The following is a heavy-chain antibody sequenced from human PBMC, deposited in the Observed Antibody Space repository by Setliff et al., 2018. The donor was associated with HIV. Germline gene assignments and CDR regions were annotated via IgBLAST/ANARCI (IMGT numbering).Heavy chain of an antibody. D-gene: IGHD3-16*01. J-gene: IGHJ4*02. CDR2: IKSNIDGGTR. CDR1: GFTFSKTW. V-gene: IGHV3-15*01. Sequence: GASLKISCAASGFTFSKTWMTWVRQAPGKGLEWVGRIKSNIDGGTRDYAAPVKGRFTISRDDSKNTVYLQMNSLKSEDSALYYCTTGGADWGQGTRVTVSS. CDR3: TTGGAD.